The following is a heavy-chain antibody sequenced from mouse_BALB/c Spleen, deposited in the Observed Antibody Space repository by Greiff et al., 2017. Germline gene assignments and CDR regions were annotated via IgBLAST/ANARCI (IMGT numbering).Heavy chain of an antibody. D-gene: IGHD1-1*01. CDR2: ISYSGST. CDR1: GYSITSDYA. Sequence: EVKLMESGPGLVKPSQSLSLTCTVTGYSITSDYAWNWIRQFPGNKLEWMGYISYSGSTSYNPSLKSRISITRDTSKNQFFLQLNSVTTEDTATYYCARKPPLRGYAMDYWGQGTSVTVSS. V-gene: IGHV3-2*02. CDR3: ARKPPLRGYAMDY. J-gene: IGHJ4*01.